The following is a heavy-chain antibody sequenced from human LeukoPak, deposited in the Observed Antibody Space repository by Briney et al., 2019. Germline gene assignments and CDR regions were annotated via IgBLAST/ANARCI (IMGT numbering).Heavy chain of an antibody. Sequence: GGSLRLSCAASGLTFSVYGMHWVRQAPGKGLEWVAVISYDGSNKYYADSVKGRFTISRDNSKNTLYLQMNSLRAEDTAVYYCAKDGDSSRIGDYYGMDVWGQGTTVTVSS. V-gene: IGHV3-30*18. J-gene: IGHJ6*02. CDR1: GLTFSVYG. CDR3: AKDGDSSRIGDYYGMDV. CDR2: ISYDGSNK. D-gene: IGHD6-13*01.